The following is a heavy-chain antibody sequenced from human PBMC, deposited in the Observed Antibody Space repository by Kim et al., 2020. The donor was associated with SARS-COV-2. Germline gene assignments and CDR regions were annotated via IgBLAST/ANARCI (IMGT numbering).Heavy chain of an antibody. Sequence: LKSRVTISVDTSKNQFALKLSSVTAADTAVYYCARVPYSSGWYADYYFDYWGQGTLVTVSS. D-gene: IGHD6-19*01. J-gene: IGHJ4*02. CDR3: ARVPYSSGWYADYYFDY. V-gene: IGHV4-34*01.